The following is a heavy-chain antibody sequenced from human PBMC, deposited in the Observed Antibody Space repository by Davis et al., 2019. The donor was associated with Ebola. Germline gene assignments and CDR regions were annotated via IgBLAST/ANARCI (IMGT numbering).Heavy chain of an antibody. D-gene: IGHD2/OR15-2a*01. CDR3: ARGRRVEALLSDY. CDR1: GYTLSGDY. CDR2: INPKSGGT. J-gene: IGHJ4*02. Sequence: ASVKVSCKASGYTLSGDYMHWVRQAPGQGLEWMGWINPKSGGTNYAEKFQGRVTMTRDTSINPAHRGWNGLRSDDTAVYYCARGRRVEALLSDYWGQGTLVTVSS. V-gene: IGHV1-2*02.